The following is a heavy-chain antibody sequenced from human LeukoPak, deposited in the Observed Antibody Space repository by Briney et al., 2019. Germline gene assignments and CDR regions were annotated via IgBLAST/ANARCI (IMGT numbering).Heavy chain of an antibody. CDR2: IYTSGST. CDR1: GGSISSGSYY. V-gene: IGHV4-61*02. J-gene: IGHJ4*02. CDR3: AREPLYGGNPADY. Sequence: SQTLSLTCTVSGGSISSGSYYWSWIRQPAGKGLEWIGRIYTSGSTNYNPSFKRRVTISVDTSKNQFSLKLSSVTAADTAVYYCAREPLYGGNPADYWGQGTLVTVSS. D-gene: IGHD4-23*01.